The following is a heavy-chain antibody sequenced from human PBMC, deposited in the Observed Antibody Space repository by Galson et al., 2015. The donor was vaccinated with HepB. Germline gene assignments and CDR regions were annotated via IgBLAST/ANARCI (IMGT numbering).Heavy chain of an antibody. CDR2: FDPEDGET. V-gene: IGHV1-24*01. D-gene: IGHD6-13*01. J-gene: IGHJ4*02. CDR3: TTSRNLPARTDS. Sequence: SVKVSCKVSGYSLTDLSILWVRQSPTRGLEWMGTFDPEDGETISTQSFQGRLTPTGDTSSDTAYMDLSSLRSDDTAVYYCTTSRNLPARTDSWGQGTRVIVSS. CDR1: GYSLTDLS.